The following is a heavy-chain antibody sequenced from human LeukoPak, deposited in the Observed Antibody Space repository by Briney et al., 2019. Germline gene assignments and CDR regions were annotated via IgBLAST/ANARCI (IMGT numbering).Heavy chain of an antibody. CDR1: GYTFTSYD. V-gene: IGHV1-2*02. Sequence: GASVKVSCKASGYTFTSYDINWVRQATGQGLEWMGWMNPNSGGTNYAQKFQGRVTMTRDTSISTAYMELSRLRSDDTAVYYCARGCTAKRPIDYGDCETDYWGQGTLVTVSS. D-gene: IGHD4-17*01. J-gene: IGHJ4*02. CDR2: MNPNSGGT. CDR3: ARGCTAKRPIDYGDCETDY.